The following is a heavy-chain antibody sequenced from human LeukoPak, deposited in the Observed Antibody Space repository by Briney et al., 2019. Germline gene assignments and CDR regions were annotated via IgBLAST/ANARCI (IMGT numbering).Heavy chain of an antibody. CDR3: ARTRYCSGATCYSPELFDS. J-gene: IGHJ4*02. CDR2: TYHSGNT. CDR1: GYSISTGYH. Sequence: PSETLSLTCAVSGYSISTGYHWGWIRQSPGTGLEWIGSTYHSGNTYYNPSLKSRVTISMDTSMNQFSLQVTPVTAADTAVYYCARTRYCSGATCYSPELFDSWGQGTLVTVSS. V-gene: IGHV4-38-2*01. D-gene: IGHD2-15*01.